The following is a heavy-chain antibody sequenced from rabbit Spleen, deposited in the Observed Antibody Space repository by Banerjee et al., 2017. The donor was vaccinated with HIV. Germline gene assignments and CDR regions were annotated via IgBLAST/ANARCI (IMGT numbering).Heavy chain of an antibody. CDR1: GVSFSDKDV. V-gene: IGHV1S45*01. Sequence: EQLEESGGGLVKPEGSLTLTCKASGVSFSDKDVMCWVRQAPGKGLEWIACINIVTGKTVYASWARGRFIMSRTSSTTVTLQMTSLTVADTATYFCARDTGSSFSSYGMDLWAQGPSSPS. CDR3: ARDTGSSFSSYGMDL. D-gene: IGHD8-1*01. CDR2: INIVTGKT. J-gene: IGHJ6*01.